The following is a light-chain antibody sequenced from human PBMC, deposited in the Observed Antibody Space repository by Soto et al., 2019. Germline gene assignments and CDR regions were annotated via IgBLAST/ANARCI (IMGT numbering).Light chain of an antibody. V-gene: IGLV2-14*03. CDR1: SSDVGGYNY. J-gene: IGLJ2*01. CDR3: SSYTSTSTLVV. Sequence: QSALTQPASVSGSPGQSITISCTGTSSDVGGYNYVFWYQQHPGKAPKLLIYDVSNRPSGVSNRFSGSKSGKTASLTISGLQAEDEGDYYCSSYTSTSTLVVFGGGTKLTVL. CDR2: DVS.